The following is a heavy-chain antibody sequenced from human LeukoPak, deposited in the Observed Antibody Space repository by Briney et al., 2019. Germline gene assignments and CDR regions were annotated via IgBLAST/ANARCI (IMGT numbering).Heavy chain of an antibody. CDR3: ARETSTGKYPQNVPDY. J-gene: IGHJ4*02. D-gene: IGHD2-8*02. CDR2: INSDGSSI. CDR1: GFSFSSYW. Sequence: PGGSLRLSCAASGFSFSSYWMHWVRQAPGKGRVWVSRINSDGSSIAYADSVQGRFTISRDNAKNTLYLQVSSLSVEDTAVYYCARETSTGKYPQNVPDYWGQGTLVTVSS. V-gene: IGHV3-74*01.